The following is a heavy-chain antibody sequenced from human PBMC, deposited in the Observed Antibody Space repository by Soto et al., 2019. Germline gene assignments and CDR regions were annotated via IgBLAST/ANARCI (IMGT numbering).Heavy chain of an antibody. CDR2: ISGSGGST. CDR1: GFTFSSYA. Sequence: GGSLRLSCAASGFTFSSYAMSLVRKAPGKGLEWVSAISGSGGSTYYADSVKGRFTISRDNSKNTLYLQMNSLRAEDTAVYYCAKAFQLLSLYYFDYWGQGTLVTVSS. CDR3: AKAFQLLSLYYFDY. J-gene: IGHJ4*02. D-gene: IGHD2-2*01. V-gene: IGHV3-23*01.